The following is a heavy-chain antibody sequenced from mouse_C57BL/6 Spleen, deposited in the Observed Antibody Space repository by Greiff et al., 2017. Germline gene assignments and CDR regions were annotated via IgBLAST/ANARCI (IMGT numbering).Heavy chain of an antibody. CDR2: IYPGGGYT. Sequence: QVQLKESGAELVRPGTSVKMSCKASGYTFTNYWIGWAKQRPGHGLEWIGDIYPGGGYTNYNEKFKGKATLTADKSSSTAYMQFSSLTSEDSAIYYCARKGEGYYFDYWGQGTTLTVSS. J-gene: IGHJ2*01. CDR3: ARKGEGYYFDY. V-gene: IGHV1-63*01. CDR1: GYTFTNYW.